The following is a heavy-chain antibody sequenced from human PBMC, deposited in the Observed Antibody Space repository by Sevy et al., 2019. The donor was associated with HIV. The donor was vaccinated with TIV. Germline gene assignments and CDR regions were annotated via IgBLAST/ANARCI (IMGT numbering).Heavy chain of an antibody. D-gene: IGHD5-18*01. CDR2: ISCRGDYI. Sequence: GGSLRLSCAASGFTFSSYNMNWVRQAPGMGLEWVSSISCRGDYIYYTNSVKGRFTISRDNAKNSLYLHMTSLRADDTAGYYCAREEYSYASGFDYWGQGTLVTVSS. V-gene: IGHV3-21*01. CDR1: GFTFSSYN. J-gene: IGHJ4*02. CDR3: AREEYSYASGFDY.